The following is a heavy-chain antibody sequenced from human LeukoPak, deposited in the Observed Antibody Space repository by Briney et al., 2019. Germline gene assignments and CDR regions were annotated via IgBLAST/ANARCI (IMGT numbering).Heavy chain of an antibody. J-gene: IGHJ5*02. Sequence: PSETLSLTCAVYGGSFSGYYWSWIRQPPGKGLEWIGEINHSGSTKYNPSLKSRVTISVDTSKNQFSLKLSSVTAADTAVYYCARSGTYYNNWFDPWGQGTLVIVSS. CDR1: GGSFSGYY. D-gene: IGHD3-10*01. CDR2: INHSGST. V-gene: IGHV4-34*01. CDR3: ARSGTYYNNWFDP.